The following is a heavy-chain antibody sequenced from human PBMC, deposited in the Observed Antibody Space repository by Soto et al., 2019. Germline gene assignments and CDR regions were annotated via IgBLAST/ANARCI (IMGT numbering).Heavy chain of an antibody. V-gene: IGHV3-64D*08. CDR3: VKDQAYYDFWSGRSNHLKLDY. CDR1: GFTFSSYA. Sequence: GGSLRLSCSASGFTFSSYAMHWVRQAPGKGLEYVSAISSNGGSTYYADSVKGRFTISRDNSKNTLYLQMSSLRAEDTAVYYCVKDQAYYDFWSGRSNHLKLDYWGQGTLVTVS. CDR2: ISSNGGST. J-gene: IGHJ4*02. D-gene: IGHD3-3*01.